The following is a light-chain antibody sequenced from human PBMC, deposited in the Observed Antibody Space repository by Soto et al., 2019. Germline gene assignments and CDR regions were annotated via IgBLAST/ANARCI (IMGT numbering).Light chain of an antibody. CDR1: NIERKS. Sequence: SYELTQPLPVSVALGQTARITCGGNNIERKSVHWYQQKPGQAPVLVIYRDNNRPSGIPDRFSASNSGNTATLTISRAQAGDEADYSCQVLDSSIVVFGGGTQLTVL. J-gene: IGLJ7*01. CDR3: QVLDSSIVV. V-gene: IGLV3-9*01. CDR2: RDN.